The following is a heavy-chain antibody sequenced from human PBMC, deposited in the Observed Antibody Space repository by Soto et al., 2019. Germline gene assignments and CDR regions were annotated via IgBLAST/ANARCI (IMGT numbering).Heavy chain of an antibody. J-gene: IGHJ4*02. CDR3: AREGGMVRGVAAPDY. V-gene: IGHV1-69*08. D-gene: IGHD3-10*01. CDR1: GGTFSSYT. Sequence: QVQLVQSGAAVKKPGSSVKVSCKASGGTFSSYTISWVRQAPGQGLEWMGRIIPILGIANYAQKFQGRVTITADKSTSTAYMERSSLRTEDTAVYYCAREGGMVRGVAAPDYWGQGTLVTVSS. CDR2: IIPILGIA.